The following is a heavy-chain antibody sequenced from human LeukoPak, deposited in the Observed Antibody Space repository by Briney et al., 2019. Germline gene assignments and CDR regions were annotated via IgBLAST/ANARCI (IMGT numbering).Heavy chain of an antibody. J-gene: IGHJ4*02. Sequence: ASVKVSCKASGYTFTSYYMHWVRQAPGQGLEWMGIINFSGGTTSYPQKFQGRVTMTRDTSTSTVYMELSSLRSEDTAVYYCASRRGFTYGVFDNWGQGTQVTVSS. D-gene: IGHD5-18*01. CDR2: INFSGGTT. V-gene: IGHV1-46*01. CDR3: ASRRGFTYGVFDN. CDR1: GYTFTSYY.